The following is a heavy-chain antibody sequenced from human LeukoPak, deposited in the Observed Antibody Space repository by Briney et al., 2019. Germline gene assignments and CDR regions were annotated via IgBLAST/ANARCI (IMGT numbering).Heavy chain of an antibody. CDR3: ARVHGSYGYLTQYYYYMDV. CDR2: ISSSSSYI. Sequence: PGGSLRLSCAASGFTFSSYAMSWVRQAPGKGLEWVSSISSSSSYIYYADSVKGRFTISRDNAKNSLYLQMHSLRAEDTAVYYCARVHGSYGYLTQYYYYMDVWGKGTTVIISS. D-gene: IGHD5-18*01. V-gene: IGHV3-21*01. CDR1: GFTFSSYA. J-gene: IGHJ6*03.